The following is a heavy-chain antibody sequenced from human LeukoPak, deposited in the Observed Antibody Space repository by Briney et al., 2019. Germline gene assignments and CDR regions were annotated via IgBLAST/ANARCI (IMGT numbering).Heavy chain of an antibody. D-gene: IGHD1-26*01. CDR2: IYYSGST. V-gene: IGHV4-59*01. CDR1: GGSISSYY. CDR3: ARGLASGSYDY. Sequence: SETLSLTCTVSGGSISSYYWSWIRQPPGKGLEWIGYIYYSGSTNYNPSLKSRVTISVDTSKNQFSLKLSSVTAADTAVYYCARGLASGSYDYWGQGTLVTVSS. J-gene: IGHJ4*02.